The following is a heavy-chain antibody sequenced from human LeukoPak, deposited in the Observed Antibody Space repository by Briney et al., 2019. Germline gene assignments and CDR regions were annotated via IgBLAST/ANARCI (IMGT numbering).Heavy chain of an antibody. CDR3: GRSVVVPAAFDY. Sequence: GGSLRLSCAASGFTFSSYEMNWVRQAPGKGLEWVSYISSSGSTIYYADSVKGRFTITRDNAKNTLYLQMNRLRAEETAVYYCGRSVVVPAAFDYWGQGTLVTVSS. J-gene: IGHJ4*02. D-gene: IGHD2-2*01. V-gene: IGHV3-48*03. CDR2: ISSSGSTI. CDR1: GFTFSSYE.